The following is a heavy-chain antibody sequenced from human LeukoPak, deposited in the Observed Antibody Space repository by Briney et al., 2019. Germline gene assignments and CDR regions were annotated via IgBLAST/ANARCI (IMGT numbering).Heavy chain of an antibody. CDR2: ISAYNGNT. V-gene: IGHV1-18*01. D-gene: IGHD2-15*01. J-gene: IGHJ5*02. CDR1: GYTFTSYG. CDR3: ARVIADIVVVVAATRGSYFDP. Sequence: ASVKVSCKASGYTFTSYGISWVRQAPGQGLEWMGWISAYNGNTNYAQKLQGRVTMTTDTSTSTAYMELRSLRSDDTAVYYCARVIADIVVVVAATRGSYFDPWGQGTLVTVPS.